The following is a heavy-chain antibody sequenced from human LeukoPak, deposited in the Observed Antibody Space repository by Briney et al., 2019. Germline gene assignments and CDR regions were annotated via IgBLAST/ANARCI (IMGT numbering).Heavy chain of an antibody. Sequence: GESLKISCKGSGYSFSSFWLGWVRQMPAKGLEWMGLIDPADSDSRYSPSFQGQVIFSVDKSTKTAYLQWSSLKASDTAMYYCARLIGAFSESSGYSDYWGQGTLVTVSS. D-gene: IGHD3-22*01. CDR3: ARLIGAFSESSGYSDY. CDR2: IDPADSDS. V-gene: IGHV5-51*01. J-gene: IGHJ4*02. CDR1: GYSFSSFW.